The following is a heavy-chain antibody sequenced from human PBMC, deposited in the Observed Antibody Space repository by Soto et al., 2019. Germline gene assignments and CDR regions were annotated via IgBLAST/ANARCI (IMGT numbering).Heavy chain of an antibody. Sequence: GASVKVSCKASGGTFSSYAISWVRQAPGQGLEWMGGIIPIFGTANYAQKFQGRVTITADKSTSTAYMELRSLRSDDTAVYYCARATATRKANYGGNSIEWGQGTLVTVSS. J-gene: IGHJ4*02. CDR1: GGTFSSYA. CDR2: IIPIFGTA. CDR3: ARATATRKANYGGNSIE. V-gene: IGHV1-69*06. D-gene: IGHD4-17*01.